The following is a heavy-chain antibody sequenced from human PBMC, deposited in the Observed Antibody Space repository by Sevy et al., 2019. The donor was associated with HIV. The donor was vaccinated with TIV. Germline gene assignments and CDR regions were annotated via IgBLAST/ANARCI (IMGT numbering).Heavy chain of an antibody. V-gene: IGHV1-58*01. Sequence: ASVKVSCKASGFTFTSSAVQWVRQARGQRLEWIGWIVVGSGNTNYAQKFQERVTITRDMSTSTAYMELSSLGSEDTAVYYCAAGPVGGRNWGGFYYYGMDVWGQGTTVTVSS. CDR2: IVVGSGNT. J-gene: IGHJ6*02. CDR1: GFTFTSSA. CDR3: AAGPVGGRNWGGFYYYGMDV. D-gene: IGHD7-27*01.